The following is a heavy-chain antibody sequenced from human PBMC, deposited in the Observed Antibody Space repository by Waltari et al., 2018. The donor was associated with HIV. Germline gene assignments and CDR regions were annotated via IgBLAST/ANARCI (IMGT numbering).Heavy chain of an antibody. CDR3: ARGVGPLFDP. V-gene: IGHV3-13*01. CDR1: GFTYSSYD. CDR2: SGTAGDT. J-gene: IGHJ5*02. Sequence: EVQLVESGGGLVQPGGSLRLACAAPGFTYSSYDMPWVRQATGKGLGWVSASGTAGDTYYPGSVKGRFTISRENAKDSLYLQMNSLRAGDTAVYYCARGVGPLFDPWGQGTLVTVSS. D-gene: IGHD1-26*01.